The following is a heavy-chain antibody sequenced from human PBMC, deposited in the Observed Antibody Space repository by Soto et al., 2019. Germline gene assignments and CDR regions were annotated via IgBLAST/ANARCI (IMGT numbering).Heavy chain of an antibody. Sequence: SETLSLTCTVSGGSISSYYWSWIRQPPGKGLEWIGYIYYSGSTNYNPSLKSRVTISVDTSKNQFSLKLSSVTAADTAMYYCARQGIWFGEFILFDYWGQGTLVTVSS. CDR1: GGSISSYY. V-gene: IGHV4-59*01. CDR2: IYYSGST. CDR3: ARQGIWFGEFILFDY. J-gene: IGHJ4*02. D-gene: IGHD3-10*01.